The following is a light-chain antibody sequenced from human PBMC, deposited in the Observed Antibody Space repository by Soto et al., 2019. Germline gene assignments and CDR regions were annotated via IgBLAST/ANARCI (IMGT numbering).Light chain of an antibody. J-gene: IGKJ1*01. CDR2: GAS. CDR3: QQNNDWPWT. V-gene: IGKV3-15*01. Sequence: EIVMTQSPATLSVSAGERAILSCRAGQSVSSNLAWYQQKPGQAPRLLIYGASTRATGIPARFSGSGSGTEFTLTISSLQSEDFAVYYCQQNNDWPWTSGQGTKVEIK. CDR1: QSVSSN.